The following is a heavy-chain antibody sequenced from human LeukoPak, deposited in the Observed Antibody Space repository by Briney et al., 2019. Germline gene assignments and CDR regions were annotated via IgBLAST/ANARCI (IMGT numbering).Heavy chain of an antibody. CDR2: ISAYNGNT. V-gene: IGHV1-18*01. J-gene: IGHJ6*02. Sequence: ASVKVSCTASGYTFTSYGISWVRQAPGQGLEWMGWISAYNGNTNYAQKLQGRVTMTTDTSTSTAYMELRSLRSDDTAVYYCARDRPITYGSGSYLYYYYYGMDVWGQGTTVTVSS. D-gene: IGHD3-10*01. CDR3: ARDRPITYGSGSYLYYYYYGMDV. CDR1: GYTFTSYG.